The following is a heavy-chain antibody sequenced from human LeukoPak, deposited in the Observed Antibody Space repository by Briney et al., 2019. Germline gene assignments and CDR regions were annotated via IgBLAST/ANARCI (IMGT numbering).Heavy chain of an antibody. CDR3: ARGPLGRWVTIDY. D-gene: IGHD4-23*01. V-gene: IGHV4-59*01. Sequence: SETLSLTCTVSGGSISSYYWSWIRQPPGKGLEWIGYIYYSGSTNYNPSLKSRVTISVDTSKNQFSLKLSSVTAADTAVYYCARGPLGRWVTIDYWGQGALVTVSS. J-gene: IGHJ4*02. CDR1: GGSISSYY. CDR2: IYYSGST.